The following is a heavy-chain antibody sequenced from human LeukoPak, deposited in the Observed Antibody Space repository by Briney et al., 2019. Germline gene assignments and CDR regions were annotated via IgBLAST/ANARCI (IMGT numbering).Heavy chain of an antibody. CDR3: VRDTPTTGTRYFPY. D-gene: IGHD1-1*01. J-gene: IGHJ4*02. CDR1: GFTFNTYS. CDR2: IYSGGNT. Sequence: GGSLRLSCAASGFTFNTYSMIWVRQAPGKGLEWVSVIYSGGNTYYADSVKDRFTISRDNSKNTLYLQMNNLRAEDTAVYYCVRDTPTTGTRYFPYWGQGTLVTVSS. V-gene: IGHV3-66*01.